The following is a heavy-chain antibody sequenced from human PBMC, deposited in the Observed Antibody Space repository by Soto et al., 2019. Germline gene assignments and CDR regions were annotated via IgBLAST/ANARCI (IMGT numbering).Heavy chain of an antibody. J-gene: IGHJ4*02. V-gene: IGHV3-23*01. CDR3: AKVKAVAGRATLMYYFDY. D-gene: IGHD6-19*01. CDR2: ISGSGGST. Sequence: HPGGSLRLSCAACGFTFSSYAMSWVRQAPGKGLEWVSAISGSGGSTYYADSVKGRFTISRDNSKNTLYLQMNSLRAEDTAVYYCAKVKAVAGRATLMYYFDYWGQGTLVTVSS. CDR1: GFTFSSYA.